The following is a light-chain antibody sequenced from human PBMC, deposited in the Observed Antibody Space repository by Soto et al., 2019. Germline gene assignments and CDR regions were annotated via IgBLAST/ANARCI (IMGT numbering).Light chain of an antibody. CDR3: EAWDDSLNGVL. Sequence: QSVLTQPPSASGTPGQRVTISCSGSSYNIGINTVNWYQQLPGTAPKLLIYSNNQRPSGVPDRFSASKSSTSASLAISGLQSEDEADYYCEAWDDSLNGVLFGGGTKLTVL. CDR1: SYNIGINT. V-gene: IGLV1-44*01. J-gene: IGLJ2*01. CDR2: SNN.